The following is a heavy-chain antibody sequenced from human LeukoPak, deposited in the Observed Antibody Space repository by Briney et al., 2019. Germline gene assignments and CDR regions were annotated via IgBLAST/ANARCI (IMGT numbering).Heavy chain of an antibody. V-gene: IGHV3-53*01. D-gene: IGHD3-10*01. CDR2: IYSGGST. Sequence: GGSLTLSCAASGFTVSSNYINWVRHAPGKGLEWVSVIYSGGSTYYPDSVKGRFTISRDNSKNTLYLQMNSLRAEDTAVYYCARDRRGVGAFDIWGQGTMVTVSS. J-gene: IGHJ3*02. CDR1: GFTVSSNY. CDR3: ARDRRGVGAFDI.